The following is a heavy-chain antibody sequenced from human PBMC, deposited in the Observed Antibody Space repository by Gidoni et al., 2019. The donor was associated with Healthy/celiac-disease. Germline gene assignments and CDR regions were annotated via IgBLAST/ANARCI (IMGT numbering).Heavy chain of an antibody. V-gene: IGHV3-21*01. CDR1: GFTFSSYS. CDR2: ISSSSSYI. CDR3: ARVTYYYDSSGYHLGY. Sequence: EVQLVESGGGLVKPGGSLRLSCAASGFTFSSYSMNWVRQAPGKGLEGVSSISSSSSYIYYADSVKGRFTISRDNAKKSLYLQMNSLRAEDTAVYYCARVTYYYDSSGYHLGYWGQGTLVTVSS. D-gene: IGHD3-22*01. J-gene: IGHJ4*02.